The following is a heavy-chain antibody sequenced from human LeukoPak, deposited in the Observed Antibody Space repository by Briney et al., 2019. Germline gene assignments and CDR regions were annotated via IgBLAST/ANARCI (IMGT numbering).Heavy chain of an antibody. CDR2: INHSGST. D-gene: IGHD2-21*02. CDR3: ARGAPDNVVVTATAIGDAFDI. CDR1: GGSFSGYY. Sequence: NSSETLSLTCAVYGGSFSGYYWSWIRQPPGKGLEWIGEINHSGSTNYNPSLKSRVTISVDTSKNQFSLKLSSVTAADTAVYYCARGAPDNVVVTATAIGDAFDIWGQGTMVTVSS. V-gene: IGHV4-34*01. J-gene: IGHJ3*02.